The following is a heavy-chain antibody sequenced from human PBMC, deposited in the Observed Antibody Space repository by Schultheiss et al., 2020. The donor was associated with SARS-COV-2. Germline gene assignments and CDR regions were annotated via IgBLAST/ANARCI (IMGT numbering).Heavy chain of an antibody. V-gene: IGHV4-59*08. CDR3: ARHAITIFAVGWFDP. CDR2: IYYSGST. CDR1: GGSISHYY. J-gene: IGHJ5*02. Sequence: SETLSLTCTVSGGSISHYYWSWIRQPAGKGLEWIGYIYYSGSTNYNPSLKSRVTISVDTSKNQFSLKLSSVTAADTAVYYCARHAITIFAVGWFDPWGQGTLVTVSS. D-gene: IGHD3-9*01.